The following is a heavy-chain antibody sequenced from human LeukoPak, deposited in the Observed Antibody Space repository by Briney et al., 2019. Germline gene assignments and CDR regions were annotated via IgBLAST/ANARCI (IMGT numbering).Heavy chain of an antibody. Sequence: GESLKISCKVSGYTFSNYWIGWVRQMPGKGLEWMGIIYPGDSDTRYSPSFQGQVTISADKSISTAYLQWSSLKASDTAMYYCARHQAAWSGIIMTMIDALDYWGQRTLVTVSS. CDR2: IYPGDSDT. CDR1: GYTFSNYW. V-gene: IGHV5-51*01. CDR3: ARHQAAWSGIIMTMIDALDY. J-gene: IGHJ4*02. D-gene: IGHD3-22*01.